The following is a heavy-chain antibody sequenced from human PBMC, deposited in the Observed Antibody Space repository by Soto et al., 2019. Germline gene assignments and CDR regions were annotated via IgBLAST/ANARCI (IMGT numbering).Heavy chain of an antibody. CDR1: GFTFSSYW. J-gene: IGHJ4*02. Sequence: PGGSLSLSCAASGFTFSSYWMSWVRQAPGKGLEWVSTIKQSGGDKYYEDSVKGRFTISRDNSKNTVYLQMNSLRAEDTAIYYCAKRSKDGYNSEVDYWGQGTLVTV. D-gene: IGHD5-12*01. CDR3: AKRSKDGYNSEVDY. V-gene: IGHV3-7*03. CDR2: IKQSGGDK.